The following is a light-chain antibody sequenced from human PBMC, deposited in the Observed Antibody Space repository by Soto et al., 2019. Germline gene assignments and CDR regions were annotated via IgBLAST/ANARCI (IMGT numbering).Light chain of an antibody. CDR3: QQYYSTPWT. Sequence: DIVMTQSPDSLAVSLGERATINCKSSQSVLYSSNNKNYLAWYQQKPGQPPKLLIYWASTRESGVPDRFSGSGSGIDFTLTSSSLQAEDVAVYYCQQYYSTPWTFGQGTKVETK. CDR1: QSVLYSSNNKNY. V-gene: IGKV4-1*01. CDR2: WAS. J-gene: IGKJ1*01.